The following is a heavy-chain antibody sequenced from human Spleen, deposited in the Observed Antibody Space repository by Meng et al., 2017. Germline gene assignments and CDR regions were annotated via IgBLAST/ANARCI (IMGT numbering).Heavy chain of an antibody. D-gene: IGHD3-10*01. CDR3: ARGPSTMAHAFDY. J-gene: IGHJ4*02. Sequence: GSLRPSCVVSGGSFSDYYWSWIRQPPGKGLEWIWKINHSGSTNYNPSLESRATISVDTSQNTLSLKLSPVTAADSAVYYCARGPSTMAHAFDYWGQGTLVTVSS. CDR1: GGSFSDYY. V-gene: IGHV4-34*01. CDR2: INHSGST.